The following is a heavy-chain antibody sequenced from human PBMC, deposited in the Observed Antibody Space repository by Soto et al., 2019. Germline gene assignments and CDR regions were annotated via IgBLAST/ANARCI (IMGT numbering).Heavy chain of an antibody. V-gene: IGHV3-33*01. CDR2: IWYDGSYK. CDR1: GFPFSNYG. J-gene: IGHJ4*02. D-gene: IGHD3-10*01. CDR3: ARGYGSESYVSDY. Sequence: QVQLVESGGGVAQPGRSLRLPCGAFGFPFSNYGMHWVRQAPGKGLEWVAVIWYDGSYKYYADSVKGRFTISRDNSKNTLYLEMNSLRAEDTAVYYCARGYGSESYVSDYWGQGTLVTVSS.